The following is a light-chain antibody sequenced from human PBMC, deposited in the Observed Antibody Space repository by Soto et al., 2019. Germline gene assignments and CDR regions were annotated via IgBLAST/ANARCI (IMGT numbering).Light chain of an antibody. V-gene: IGKV3-20*01. J-gene: IGKJ1*01. CDR1: QSVSSRY. CDR2: ATS. CDR3: QQYGSSLST. Sequence: EIVLTQSPGTLSLSPGAPDALSCRASQSVSSRYLAWYQQNSGQAPRLLIYATSSRATDIPDRFIGYGSGTDFTLTISGLKPEDFAVYYCQQYGSSLSTFGQGTKVDIK.